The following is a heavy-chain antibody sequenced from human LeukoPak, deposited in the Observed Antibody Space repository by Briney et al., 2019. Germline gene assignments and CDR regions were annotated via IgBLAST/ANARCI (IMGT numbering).Heavy chain of an antibody. D-gene: IGHD3-10*01. CDR2: IYPGDSDI. CDR1: GYSFTSYW. CDR3: ARQSRDGSKTRGYYFDY. V-gene: IGHV5-51*01. J-gene: IGHJ4*02. Sequence: PRESLKISCKGSGYSFTSYWIGWVRQMPGKGLEWMGIIYPGDSDIRYSPSFQGQVTISADKSISTVYLQWSSLKASDTAMYYCARQSRDGSKTRGYYFDYWGPGTQVTVSS.